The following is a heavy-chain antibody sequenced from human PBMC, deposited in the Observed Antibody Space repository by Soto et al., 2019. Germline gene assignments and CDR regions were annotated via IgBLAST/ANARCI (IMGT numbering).Heavy chain of an antibody. CDR2: VSHDGRNT. V-gene: IGHV3-30*18. CDR1: GFTFSDYA. Sequence: VQLVESGGGVVQPGRSLRLSCAASGFTFSDYAMHWGRQAPGKGLEWVAVVSHDGRNTHYADSVKGRFTISRDSSKNTVSLEMTSLRAEDTAFYYCAKGGRQWLVTSDFNYWGQGALVTVSS. D-gene: IGHD6-19*01. J-gene: IGHJ4*02. CDR3: AKGGRQWLVTSDFNY.